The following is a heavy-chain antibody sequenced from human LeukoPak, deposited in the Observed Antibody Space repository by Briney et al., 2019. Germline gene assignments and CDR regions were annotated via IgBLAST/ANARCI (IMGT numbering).Heavy chain of an antibody. D-gene: IGHD7-27*01. J-gene: IGHJ6*02. CDR3: APLGYGMDV. Sequence: ASVKVSCKASGYTFTGYYMHWGRQTPGQGLEWMGWINPKSGGTKYAQKCQGWVTMTRDTSISTAYKELSRLRSDGTAVYYCAPLGYGMDVWGQGTTVTVSS. CDR2: INPKSGGT. V-gene: IGHV1-2*04. CDR1: GYTFTGYY.